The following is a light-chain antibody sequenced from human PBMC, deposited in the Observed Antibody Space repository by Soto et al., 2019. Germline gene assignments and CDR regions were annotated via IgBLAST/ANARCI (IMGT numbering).Light chain of an antibody. CDR2: VAS. CDR3: HQFGSSPLAFT. CDR1: QSVSTRY. J-gene: IGKJ2*01. Sequence: ESMLTQSPGTLSLSPGERATLSCRASQSVSTRYLACYQQKPGQAPRLLIYVASIRAAGIPDRFSGSGSGTDFTLTISRLEPEDFAVYYCHQFGSSPLAFTFGQGTKLEI. V-gene: IGKV3-20*01.